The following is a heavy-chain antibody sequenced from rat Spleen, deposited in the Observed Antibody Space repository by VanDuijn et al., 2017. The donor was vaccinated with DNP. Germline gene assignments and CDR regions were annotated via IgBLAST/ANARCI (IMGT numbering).Heavy chain of an antibody. Sequence: EVQLVESGGDLVQPGRSLKVSCVVSGFTFNNYWMTWIRQVPRKGLEWVATISISGTRTYYADSVKGRFTISRDDAKSGLYLQMNSLKSDDTATYYCARAYGSPWYFDYWGPGTMVTVSS. J-gene: IGHJ1*01. CDR3: ARAYGSPWYFDY. CDR1: GFTFNNYW. D-gene: IGHD1-3*01. CDR2: ISISGTRT. V-gene: IGHV5-31*01.